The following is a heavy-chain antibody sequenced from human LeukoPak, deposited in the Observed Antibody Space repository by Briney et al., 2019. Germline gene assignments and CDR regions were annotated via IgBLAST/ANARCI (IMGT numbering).Heavy chain of an antibody. Sequence: PGGSLRLSCAASGFTFDDYAMHWVRQAPGKGLEWVSGISWNSGSIGYADSVKGRFTISRDNAKNSLYLQMNSLRAEDTALYYCAKDISGYELLPFDYWGQGTLVTVSS. CDR3: AKDISGYELLPFDY. J-gene: IGHJ4*02. CDR2: ISWNSGSI. D-gene: IGHD5-12*01. V-gene: IGHV3-9*01. CDR1: GFTFDDYA.